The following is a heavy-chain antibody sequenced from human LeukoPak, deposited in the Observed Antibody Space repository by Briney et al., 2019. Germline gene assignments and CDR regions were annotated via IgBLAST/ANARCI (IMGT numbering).Heavy chain of an antibody. CDR1: GFTFDDYA. Sequence: QPGRSLRLSCAASGFTFDDYAMHWVRQAPGKGLEWVSGISWNSGSIGYADSVKGRFTISRDISKNTLFLLMNSLTVEDTAIYYCARVAYTSSWGERYYFDYWGQGTLVTVSS. D-gene: IGHD2-15*01. CDR2: ISWNSGSI. CDR3: ARVAYTSSWGERYYFDY. V-gene: IGHV3-9*01. J-gene: IGHJ4*02.